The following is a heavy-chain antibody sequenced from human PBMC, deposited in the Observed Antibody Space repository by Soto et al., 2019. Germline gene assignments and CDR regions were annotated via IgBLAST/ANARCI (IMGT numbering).Heavy chain of an antibody. Sequence: QVQLVQSGAEVKKPGSSVKVSCKASGGTFSSYAISWVRQAPGQGLEWMGGIIPIFGTANYAQKLQGRVTITADESTSTDYMELSSLRSEDTAVYYCARWETTVVTGGWFDPWGQGTLVTVSS. CDR1: GGTFSSYA. CDR3: ARWETTVVTGGWFDP. CDR2: IIPIFGTA. D-gene: IGHD4-17*01. J-gene: IGHJ5*02. V-gene: IGHV1-69*01.